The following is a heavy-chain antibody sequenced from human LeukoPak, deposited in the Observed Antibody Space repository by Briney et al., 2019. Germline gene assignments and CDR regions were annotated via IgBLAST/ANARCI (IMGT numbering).Heavy chain of an antibody. CDR3: ARVWGYDFWSGPHHFDY. CDR1: GGSFSGYY. V-gene: IGHV4-34*01. Sequence: PSETLSLTCAVYGGSFSGYYWSWIRQPPGKGLEWIGEINHSGSTNYNPSLKSRVTISVDTSKNQFSLKLSSVTAADTAVYYCARVWGYDFWSGPHHFDYWGQGTLVTVSS. D-gene: IGHD3-3*01. J-gene: IGHJ4*02. CDR2: INHSGST.